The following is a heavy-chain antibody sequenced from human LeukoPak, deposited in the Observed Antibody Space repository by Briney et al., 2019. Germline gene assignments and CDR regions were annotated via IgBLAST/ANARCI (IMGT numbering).Heavy chain of an antibody. CDR1: GYSISSGYY. V-gene: IGHV4-38-2*02. CDR3: ASYILTGYYIPY. Sequence: SETLSLTCTVSGYSISSGYYWGWIRQPPGKGLEWIGSIYHSGSTYYNPSLKSRVTISVDTSKSQFSLKLSSVTAADTAVYYCASYILTGYYIPYWGQGTLVTVSS. J-gene: IGHJ4*02. D-gene: IGHD3-9*01. CDR2: IYHSGST.